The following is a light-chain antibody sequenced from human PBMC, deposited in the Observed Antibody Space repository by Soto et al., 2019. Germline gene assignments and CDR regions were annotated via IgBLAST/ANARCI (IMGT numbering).Light chain of an antibody. CDR1: SSDISAYNY. Sequence: QSVLTQPASVSVSPGQSITISCTGSSSDISAYNYVSCFQQYPGKPPKLIIYEVSNRTSGVSNRFSGSKSGTEASLTICGLQTEDEADYFCFSFTPAWSHVFGTGTKSP. J-gene: IGLJ1*01. CDR2: EVS. CDR3: FSFTPAWSHV. V-gene: IGLV2-14*01.